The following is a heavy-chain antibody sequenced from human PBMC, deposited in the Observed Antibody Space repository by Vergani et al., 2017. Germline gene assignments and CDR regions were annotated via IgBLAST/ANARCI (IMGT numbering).Heavy chain of an antibody. J-gene: IGHJ6*03. CDR1: GFTFSNAW. Sequence: EVQLVESGGGLVKPGGSLRLSCAASGFTFSNAWMSWVRQAPGKGLEWVGRIKSKTDGGTTDYAAPVKGRFTISRDDSKNTLYLQMNSLKTEDTAVYYCTTWMXCSSTSCQRYYFYYYMDVWGKGTTVTVSS. D-gene: IGHD2-2*01. CDR2: IKSKTDGGTT. V-gene: IGHV3-15*01. CDR3: TTWMXCSSTSCQRYYFYYYMDV.